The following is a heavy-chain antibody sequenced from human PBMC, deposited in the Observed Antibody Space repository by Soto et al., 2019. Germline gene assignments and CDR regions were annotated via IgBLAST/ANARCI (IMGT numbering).Heavy chain of an antibody. V-gene: IGHV1-69*04. CDR3: ARDDSGFSGSHYIDYFNY. D-gene: IGHD1-26*01. CDR2: IIPILGIA. CDR1: GGTLNSYT. J-gene: IGHJ4*02. Sequence: SVKVCCKDSGGTLNSYTRSWVRQAPEQGLEWMGRIIPILGIANYAQKFQGRVTFTRDTSAGTVYMQLSSLTSEDTAVYYCARDDSGFSGSHYIDYFNYWGQGALVTVSS.